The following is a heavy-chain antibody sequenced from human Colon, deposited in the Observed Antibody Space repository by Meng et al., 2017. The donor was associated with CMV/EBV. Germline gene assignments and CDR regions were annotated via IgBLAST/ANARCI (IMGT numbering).Heavy chain of an antibody. Sequence: SGLRFSSYNRNWFRKAPEKGLEWVSSISSSRSYIYYADSVKGRFTISRDNAKSSLYLQMNSLRAEDTAVYYCARDAGYGNYGWFDPWGQGTLVTVSS. CDR1: GLRFSSYN. V-gene: IGHV3-21*01. CDR2: ISSSRSYI. D-gene: IGHD3-22*01. J-gene: IGHJ5*02. CDR3: ARDAGYGNYGWFDP.